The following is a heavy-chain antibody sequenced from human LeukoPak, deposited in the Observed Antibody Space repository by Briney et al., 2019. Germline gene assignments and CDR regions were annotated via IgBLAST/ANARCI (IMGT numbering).Heavy chain of an antibody. CDR2: IYPGDSDT. J-gene: IGHJ3*01. CDR1: GYSFTTHW. V-gene: IGHV5-51*01. Sequence: GESLKISCQGSGYSFTTHWIVWVRQMPGKGLEWIGIIYPGDSDTRYSPSFQGQVTISADKSINTAYLQWRSLRASDTALYYCARLRPYTTAAFDLWGQGAMVIVSS. CDR3: ARLRPYTTAAFDL. D-gene: IGHD4-17*01.